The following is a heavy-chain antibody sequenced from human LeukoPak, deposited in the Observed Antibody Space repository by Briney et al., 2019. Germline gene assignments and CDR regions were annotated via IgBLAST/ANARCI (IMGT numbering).Heavy chain of an antibody. CDR1: GFSFDTYA. V-gene: IGHV3-33*01. CDR3: AREIFGSGSYPAF. CDR2: IWHDGSHK. J-gene: IGHJ4*02. D-gene: IGHD3-10*01. Sequence: QPGRSLRLSCAASGFSFDTYAMHWVRQAPGQGLEWVALIWHDGSHKFYSNSVRGKFTISRDNSKNTVYLQMNNLRPDDTAVYHCAREIFGSGSYPAFWGQGTLVTVSS.